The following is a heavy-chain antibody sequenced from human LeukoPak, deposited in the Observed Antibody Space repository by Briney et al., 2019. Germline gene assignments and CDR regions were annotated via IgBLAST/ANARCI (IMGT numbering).Heavy chain of an antibody. D-gene: IGHD6-13*01. Sequence: GGSLRLSCAASGFTFSDYYMSWIRQAPGKGLEWVSYISSSGSYTNYADSVKGRFTISRDNAKNSLYLQMNSLRAEDTAVYYCARLYSSTWYFFDYWGQGTLVTVSS. CDR1: GFTFSDYY. CDR3: ARLYSSTWYFFDY. J-gene: IGHJ4*02. CDR2: ISSSGSYT. V-gene: IGHV3-11*03.